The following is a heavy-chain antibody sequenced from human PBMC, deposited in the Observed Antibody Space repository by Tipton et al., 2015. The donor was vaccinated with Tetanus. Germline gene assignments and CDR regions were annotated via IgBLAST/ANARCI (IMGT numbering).Heavy chain of an antibody. V-gene: IGHV5-51*01. Sequence: MQLVQSGGEVKKPGESLKISCKGSGYIFNNYWIGWVRQKPGKGLEWMGIIYPGDSDPRYSPSFQGQVTISVDKSINTASLQWSSLKASDTSMFYCARAHCTDGVCNFDFWGQGALVTAAS. CDR3: ARAHCTDGVCNFDF. CDR1: GYIFNNYW. D-gene: IGHD2-8*01. CDR2: IYPGDSDP. J-gene: IGHJ4*02.